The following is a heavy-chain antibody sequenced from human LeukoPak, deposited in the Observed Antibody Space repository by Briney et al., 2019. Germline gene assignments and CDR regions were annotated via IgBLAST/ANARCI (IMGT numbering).Heavy chain of an antibody. CDR1: GFIFTNYF. Sequence: GGSLRLSCAASGFIFTNYFMSWVRQAPGKGLEWVASIKHDGSEKYYVDSVRGRFTISRDNTKNSLYLQKSSLRAEDTAVYYCATDRGWRTSGYYLYYFEYWGQGTLATFSS. CDR2: IKHDGSEK. J-gene: IGHJ4*02. CDR3: ATDRGWRTSGYYLYYFEY. V-gene: IGHV3-7*01. D-gene: IGHD3-3*01.